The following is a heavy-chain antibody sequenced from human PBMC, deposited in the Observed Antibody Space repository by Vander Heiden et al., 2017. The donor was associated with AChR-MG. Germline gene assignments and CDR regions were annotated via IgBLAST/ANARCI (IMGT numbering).Heavy chain of an antibody. CDR3: ARAGYDFWSGYYKYYYYYGMDV. CDR1: GGSISSSY. Sequence: QVQLQESGPGLVKPSETLSLTCTVSGGSISSSYWSWIRQPPGKGLEWIGYIYYSGSTNYNPSLKSRVTISVDTSKNQFSLKLSSVTAADTAVYYCARAGYDFWSGYYKYYYYYGMDVWGQGTTVTVSS. CDR2: IYYSGST. J-gene: IGHJ6*02. V-gene: IGHV4-59*01. D-gene: IGHD3-3*01.